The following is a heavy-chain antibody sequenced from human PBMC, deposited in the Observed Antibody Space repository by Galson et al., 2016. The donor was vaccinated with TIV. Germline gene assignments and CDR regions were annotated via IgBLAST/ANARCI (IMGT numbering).Heavy chain of an antibody. CDR3: SSASHLVPTVHHY. J-gene: IGHJ4*02. CDR2: INPAVGLI. V-gene: IGHV1-69*04. CDR1: GGTFSSYD. D-gene: IGHD3-3*02. Sequence: SVKVSCKASGGTFSSYDISWLRQIPGQGFEWMGRINPAVGLIKYAERFQGRFTITAAYMALSSLRSEDTAVYYCSSASHLVPTVHHYWGQGTLVTVSS.